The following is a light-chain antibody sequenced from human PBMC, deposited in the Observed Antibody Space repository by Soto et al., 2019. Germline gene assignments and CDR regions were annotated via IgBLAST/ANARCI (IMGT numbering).Light chain of an antibody. V-gene: IGKV1-5*03. J-gene: IGKJ5*01. CDR1: QSISSW. CDR2: KAS. CDR3: QQRSNWIT. Sequence: DIQITQSPAILPSSXNDRVTISCRASQSISSWLAWYQQKPGKAPKLLIYKASSLESGVPSRFSGSGSGTDFTLTISSLEPEDFAVYYCQQRSNWITFGQGTRLEI.